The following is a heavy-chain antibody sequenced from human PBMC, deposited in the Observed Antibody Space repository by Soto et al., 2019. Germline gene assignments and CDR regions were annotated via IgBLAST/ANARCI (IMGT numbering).Heavy chain of an antibody. V-gene: IGHV1-69*01. CDR2: IIPIFGTA. J-gene: IGHJ6*02. CDR3: ARDGFSGTYYYYCGMDV. D-gene: IGHD5-12*01. Sequence: QVQLVQSGAEVKKPGSSVKVSCKASGGTFSSYAISWVRQAPGQGLEWMGGIIPIFGTANYAQEFQGRVTITADESTSTAYMELSSLRSEDTAMYYCARDGFSGTYYYYCGMDVGGQGTTVTVSS. CDR1: GGTFSSYA.